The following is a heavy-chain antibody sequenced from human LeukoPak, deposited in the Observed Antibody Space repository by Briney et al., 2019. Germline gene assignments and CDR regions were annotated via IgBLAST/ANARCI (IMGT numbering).Heavy chain of an antibody. D-gene: IGHD6-19*01. CDR1: GFTFSSYS. J-gene: IGHJ6*02. Sequence: GGSLRLSCAASGFTFSSYSMNWVRQAPGKGLEWVSSISSSSSYIYYADSVKGRFTISRDNAKNSLYLQMNSLRAEDTAVYYCARDTAVAGGSYDMDVWGQGTTVTVSS. V-gene: IGHV3-21*01. CDR2: ISSSSSYI. CDR3: ARDTAVAGGSYDMDV.